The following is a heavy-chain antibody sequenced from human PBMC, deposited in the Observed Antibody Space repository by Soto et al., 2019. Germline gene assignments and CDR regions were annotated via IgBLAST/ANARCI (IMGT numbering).Heavy chain of an antibody. J-gene: IGHJ6*04. CDR2: IYSGGST. Sequence: EVQLVESGGGLVQPGGSLRLSCAASGFTVSSNYMSWVRQAPGKGLERVSVIYSGGSTYYADSVKGRFTITRANSKNTLYIQMNSVRAEDTAVYYCARDRVNYYYGSGSELDVWGKGTTVTVSS. CDR3: ARDRVNYYYGSGSELDV. CDR1: GFTVSSNY. D-gene: IGHD3-10*01. V-gene: IGHV3-66*01.